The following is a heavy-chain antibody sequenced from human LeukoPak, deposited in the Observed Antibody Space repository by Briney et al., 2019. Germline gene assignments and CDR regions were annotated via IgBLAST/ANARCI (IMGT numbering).Heavy chain of an antibody. J-gene: IGHJ4*02. Sequence: GGSLRLSCAASGFTFSSYAMSWVRQSPGKGLEWVSAISGGGGTTYYAYYADSVKGRFTISRDNSKNTLYLQMNSLRAEDTAVYYCARFFDILTGYFDYWGQGTLVTVSS. D-gene: IGHD3-9*01. CDR3: ARFFDILTGYFDY. CDR2: ISGGGGTTYYA. V-gene: IGHV3-23*01. CDR1: GFTFSSYA.